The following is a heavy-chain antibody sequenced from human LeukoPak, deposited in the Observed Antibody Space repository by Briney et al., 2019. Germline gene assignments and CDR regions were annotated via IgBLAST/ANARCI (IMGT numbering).Heavy chain of an antibody. CDR1: GYTFTGYY. J-gene: IGHJ3*02. V-gene: IGHV1-69*13. D-gene: IGHD3-3*01. CDR3: ARDYDFYAFDI. Sequence: SVKVSCKASGYTFTGYYMRWVRQAPGQGLEWMGGIIPIFGTANYAQKFQGRVTITADESTSTAYMELSSLRSEDTAVYYCARDYDFYAFDIWGQGTMVTVSS. CDR2: IIPIFGTA.